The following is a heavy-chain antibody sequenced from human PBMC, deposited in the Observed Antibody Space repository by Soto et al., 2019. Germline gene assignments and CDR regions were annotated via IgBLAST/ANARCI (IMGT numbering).Heavy chain of an antibody. CDR1: GYTFTGYY. CDR2: INPNSGGT. CDR3: ARGGWSNYYGMDV. J-gene: IGHJ6*02. D-gene: IGHD6-19*01. Sequence: ASVKVSCKASGYTFTGYYMHWVRQAPGQGLGWMGWINPNSGGTNYAQKFQGWVTMTRDTSISTAYMEPSRLRSDDTAVYYCARGGWSNYYGMDVWGQGTTVTVSS. V-gene: IGHV1-2*04.